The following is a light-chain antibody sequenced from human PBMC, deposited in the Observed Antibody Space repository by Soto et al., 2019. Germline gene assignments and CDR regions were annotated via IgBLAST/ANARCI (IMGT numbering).Light chain of an antibody. CDR2: EVT. J-gene: IGLJ2*01. CDR3: SSFAGGGNPVL. V-gene: IGLV2-8*01. CDR1: SSDVGGYNY. Sequence: QSVLTQPPSASGSLGQSVTISCTGTSSDVGGYNYVSWHQQHPGKAPKVMIYEVTKRPPGVPDRFSGSKSGNTASLTVSGLQAEYEADYCCSSFAGGGNPVLLGGGTKVTVL.